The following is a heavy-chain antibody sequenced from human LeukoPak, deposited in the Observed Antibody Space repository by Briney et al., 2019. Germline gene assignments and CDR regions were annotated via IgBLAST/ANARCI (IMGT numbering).Heavy chain of an antibody. CDR2: IYYSGST. V-gene: IGHV4-39*01. CDR3: ARVVPRDSYTSH. D-gene: IGHD5-24*01. J-gene: IGHJ1*01. Sequence: PSETLSLTCTDSGGSISSSSYYWGWIRQPPGEGLEWIGSIYYSGSTYYNPSLKSRVTISVDTSKNQFSLKLSSVTAADTAVYYCARVVPRDSYTSHWGQGTLVTVSS. CDR1: GGSISSSSYY.